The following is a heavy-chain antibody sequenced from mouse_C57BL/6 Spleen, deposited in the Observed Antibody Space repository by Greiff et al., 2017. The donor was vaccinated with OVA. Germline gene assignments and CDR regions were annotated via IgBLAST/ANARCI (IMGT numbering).Heavy chain of an antibody. J-gene: IGHJ2*01. V-gene: IGHV1-54*01. Sequence: QVQLQQSGAELVRPGTSVKVSCKASGYAFTNYLLEWVKQRPGQGLEWIGVINPGSGGTNYNEKFKGKATLTADKSSSTAYMQLSSLTSEDSAVYFCARGLTTVVAFDYWGQGTTLTVSS. D-gene: IGHD1-1*01. CDR3: ARGLTTVVAFDY. CDR1: GYAFTNYL. CDR2: INPGSGGT.